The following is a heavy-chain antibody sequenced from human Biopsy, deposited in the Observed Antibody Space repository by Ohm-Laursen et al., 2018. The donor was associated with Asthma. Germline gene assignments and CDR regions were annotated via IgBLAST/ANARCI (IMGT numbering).Heavy chain of an antibody. CDR3: ARTFHFWSPYHAEHYQL. CDR1: GFTFGDYW. J-gene: IGHJ1*01. D-gene: IGHD3-3*02. Sequence: SLRLSCSASGFTFGDYWMSWVRQVPGKGLEWVANIKHDGSEKNHVDSLKGRFTISRDNAKNSLYLQMSGLRAEDTAVYYCARTFHFWSPYHAEHYQLWGQGTLVTVSS. V-gene: IGHV3-7*01. CDR2: IKHDGSEK.